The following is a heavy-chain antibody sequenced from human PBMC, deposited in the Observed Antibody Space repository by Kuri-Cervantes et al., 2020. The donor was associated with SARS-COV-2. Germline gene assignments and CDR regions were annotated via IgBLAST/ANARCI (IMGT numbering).Heavy chain of an antibody. CDR3: ARGTYTYYDFWRGPYFDY. CDR2: IYHSGST. D-gene: IGHD3-3*01. CDR1: GYSISSGYY. Sequence: SETLSLTCAVSGYSISSGYYWGWIRQPPGKGLEWIGSIYHSGSTYYNPSLKSRVTISVDTSKNQFSLKLSSVTAADTAVYYCARGTYTYYDFWRGPYFDYWGQGNLVTVSS. V-gene: IGHV4-38-2*01. J-gene: IGHJ4*02.